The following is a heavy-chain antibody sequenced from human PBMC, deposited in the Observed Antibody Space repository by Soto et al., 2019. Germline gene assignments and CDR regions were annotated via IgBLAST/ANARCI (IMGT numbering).Heavy chain of an antibody. J-gene: IGHJ6*02. CDR2: IDPSDSYT. Sequence: GESLKISCKGSGYSFTSYWISWVRQMPGKGLEWMGRIDPSDSYTNYSPSFQGHVTISADKSISTAYLQWSSLKASDTAMYYCARLGRIAAAGYYYYYGMDVWGQGTTVTVSS. CDR3: ARLGRIAAAGYYYYYGMDV. CDR1: GYSFTSYW. V-gene: IGHV5-10-1*01. D-gene: IGHD6-13*01.